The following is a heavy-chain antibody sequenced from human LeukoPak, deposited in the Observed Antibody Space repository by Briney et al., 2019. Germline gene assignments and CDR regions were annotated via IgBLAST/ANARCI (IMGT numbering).Heavy chain of an antibody. V-gene: IGHV5-10-1*01. J-gene: IGHJ4*02. CDR3: ARESGSYRTDY. CDR2: IDPSDSYT. D-gene: IGHD3-16*02. Sequence: GESLKISCKGSGYSFTNYWITWVRQMPGKSLEWMGRIDPSDSYTNYSPSFQGHVTISADKSISTAYLQWSSLKASDTAMYYCARESGSYRTDYWGQGTLVTVSS. CDR1: GYSFTNYW.